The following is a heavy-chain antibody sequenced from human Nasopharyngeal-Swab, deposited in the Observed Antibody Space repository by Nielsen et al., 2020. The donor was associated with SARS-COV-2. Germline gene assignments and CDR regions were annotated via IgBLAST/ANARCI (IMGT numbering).Heavy chain of an antibody. CDR2: FSYSVIT. CDR3: AREVVGGLVDS. J-gene: IGHJ4*02. V-gene: IGHV4-59*12. D-gene: IGHD1-26*01. Sequence: SETLSLTCTVSGDSISRYYWGWIRQPPGKRLEWIGDFSYSVITHYNASLKSRVTISLDTSKNQFSLKLSSVTAADTGVYYCAREVVGGLVDSWGQGILVTVSS. CDR1: GDSISRYY.